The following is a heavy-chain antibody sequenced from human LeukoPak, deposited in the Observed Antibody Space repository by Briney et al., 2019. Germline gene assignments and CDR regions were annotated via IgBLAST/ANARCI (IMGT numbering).Heavy chain of an antibody. Sequence: GGSLRLSCAASGFTFSSYSMNWVRQAPGKGLEWVSSISSSSSYIYYADSVKGRFTISRDNAKNSLYLQMNRLRAEDTAVYYCARDTNRAGAYFDYWGQGTLVTVSS. D-gene: IGHD2-21*01. CDR2: ISSSSSYI. J-gene: IGHJ4*02. CDR3: ARDTNRAGAYFDY. V-gene: IGHV3-21*01. CDR1: GFTFSSYS.